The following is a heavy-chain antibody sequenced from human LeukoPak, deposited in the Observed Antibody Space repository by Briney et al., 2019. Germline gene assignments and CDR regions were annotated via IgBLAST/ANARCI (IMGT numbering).Heavy chain of an antibody. CDR3: ARHMGYCSGGSCQPLYYYYGMDV. Sequence: SETLSLTCTVSGGSISSYYWSWIRQPPGKGLEWIGYIYYSGSTNYNPSLKSRVTISVDTSKNQFSLKLSSVTAPDTAVYYCARHMGYCSGGSCQPLYYYYGMDVWGQGTTVTVSS. CDR2: IYYSGST. V-gene: IGHV4-59*08. D-gene: IGHD2-15*01. CDR1: GGSISSYY. J-gene: IGHJ6*02.